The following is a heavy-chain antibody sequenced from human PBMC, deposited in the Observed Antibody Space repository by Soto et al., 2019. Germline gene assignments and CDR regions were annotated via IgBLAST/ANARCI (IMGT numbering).Heavy chain of an antibody. V-gene: IGHV4-59*01. J-gene: IGHJ4*01. CDR1: GGSLSSYY. CDR2: VYYSGNT. D-gene: IGHD6-19*01. CDR3: ARHDGFSSGWIFDY. Sequence: SETLSLTCTVSGGSLSSYYWTWIRQPPGKGLEWIGYVYYSGNTNYNPSLKSRVTISVDTSNNQLSLKLRSVTAADTAVYYCARHDGFSSGWIFDYWGHGTLVTVSS.